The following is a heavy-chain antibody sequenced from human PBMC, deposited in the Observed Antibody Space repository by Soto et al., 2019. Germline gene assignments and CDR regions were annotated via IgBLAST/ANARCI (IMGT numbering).Heavy chain of an antibody. D-gene: IGHD2-8*01. J-gene: IGHJ6*03. CDR1: GGTFSSYT. CDR2: IIPILGIA. V-gene: IGHV1-69*04. CDR3: ARDDGLQPDYYYYMDV. Sequence: GASVKVSCKASGGTFSSYTISWVRQAPGQGLEWMGRIIPILGIANYAQKFQGRVTITADKSTSTAYMELSSLRSEDTAVYYCARDDGLQPDYYYYMDVWGKGTTVTVSS.